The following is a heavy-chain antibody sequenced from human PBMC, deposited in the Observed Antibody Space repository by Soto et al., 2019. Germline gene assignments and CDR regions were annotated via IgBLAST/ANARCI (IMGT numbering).Heavy chain of an antibody. Sequence: QVQLVQSGAEVKKPGSSVKVSCKASGGTFSSFPIAWVRQAPGQGLEWVGGIMPIFGTTKCAQNFRDRVTIYADESTSTAYMELSSLRFEDTAVYYCAMIEYSSGSDYWGQGTLVTVFS. D-gene: IGHD6-19*01. J-gene: IGHJ4*02. CDR2: IMPIFGTT. CDR3: AMIEYSSGSDY. V-gene: IGHV1-69*01. CDR1: GGTFSSFP.